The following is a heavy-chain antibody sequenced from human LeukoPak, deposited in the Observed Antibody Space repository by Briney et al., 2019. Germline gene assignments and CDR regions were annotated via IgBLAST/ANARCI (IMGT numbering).Heavy chain of an antibody. D-gene: IGHD6-19*01. CDR2: IYSGGST. Sequence: GGSLRLSCAASGFTVSSNYLTWVRQAPGKGLEWVSVIYSGGSTSYAESVKGRFTISRDNSKNTVHLQMNSLRAEDTAVYYCARLAVGGWDVRYWGQGTLVTVSS. CDR1: GFTVSSNY. CDR3: ARLAVGGWDVRY. J-gene: IGHJ4*02. V-gene: IGHV3-66*01.